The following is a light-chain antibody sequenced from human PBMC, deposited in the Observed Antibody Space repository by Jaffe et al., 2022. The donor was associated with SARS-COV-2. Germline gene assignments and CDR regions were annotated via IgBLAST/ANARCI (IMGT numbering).Light chain of an antibody. CDR2: DAS. Sequence: EIVLTQSPATLSLSPGERATLSCRASQSVSSYLAWYRQKPGQAPRLLIYDASNRATGIPARFSGSGSGTDFTLTISSLEPGDFAVYYCQQRSSWPLTFGGGTKVEIK. CDR3: QQRSSWPLT. V-gene: IGKV3-11*01. J-gene: IGKJ4*01. CDR1: QSVSSY.